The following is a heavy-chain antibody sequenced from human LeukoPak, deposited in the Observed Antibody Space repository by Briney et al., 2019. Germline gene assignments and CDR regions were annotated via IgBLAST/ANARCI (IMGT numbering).Heavy chain of an antibody. Sequence: GGSLRLSCAASGFTVSSNYMSWVRQAPGKGLEWVSVIYSGGSTYYADSVKGRFTISRDNSKNTLYLQMNSLRAEDTAVYYCARDLWESGMDVWGQGTTVTVSS. V-gene: IGHV3-53*01. D-gene: IGHD2/OR15-2a*01. CDR3: ARDLWESGMDV. CDR1: GFTVSSNY. J-gene: IGHJ6*02. CDR2: IYSGGST.